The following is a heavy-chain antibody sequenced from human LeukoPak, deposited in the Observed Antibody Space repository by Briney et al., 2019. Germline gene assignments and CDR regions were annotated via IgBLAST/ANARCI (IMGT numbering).Heavy chain of an antibody. V-gene: IGHV1-46*01. CDR2: INPTGGST. D-gene: IGHD6-19*01. J-gene: IGHJ4*02. CDR1: GYTFINYY. Sequence: ASVKVSCKASGYTFINYYMHWVRQAPGQGLEWMGIINPTGGSTSYAQNFQGRVIVTRDTSTSTVYMELSSLRSEDTAVYYCARDQGSGSRIFDYWGQGTLVTVSS. CDR3: ARDQGSGSRIFDY.